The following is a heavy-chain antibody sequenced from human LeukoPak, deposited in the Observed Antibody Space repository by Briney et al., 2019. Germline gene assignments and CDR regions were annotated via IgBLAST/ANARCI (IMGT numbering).Heavy chain of an antibody. D-gene: IGHD3-10*01. J-gene: IGHJ4*02. CDR3: ARHVGDYYGSGSYYRPVYFDY. Sequence: SETLSLTCTVSGGSISSYYWSWIRQPPGKGLEWIGYIYYSGSTNYNPSLKSRVTISVDTSKNQFSLKLSSVTAADTAVYYCARHVGDYYGSGSYYRPVYFDYWGQGTLVTVSS. CDR1: GGSISSYY. CDR2: IYYSGST. V-gene: IGHV4-59*08.